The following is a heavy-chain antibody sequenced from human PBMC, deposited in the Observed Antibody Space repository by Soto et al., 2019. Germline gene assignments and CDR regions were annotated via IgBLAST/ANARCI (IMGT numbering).Heavy chain of an antibody. Sequence: QVQLQESGPGLVKPSQTLSLTCTVSGGSISRGDNYWSWIRQHPGKGLERIGYIYYSGSPYYNPSLQSRLTISVDTSKNQFSLKLSSVTAADTAVYYCASWAGGYSGYVDYWGQGTLVTVSS. J-gene: IGHJ4*02. CDR2: IYYSGSP. D-gene: IGHD5-12*01. V-gene: IGHV4-31*03. CDR1: GGSISRGDNY. CDR3: ASWAGGYSGYVDY.